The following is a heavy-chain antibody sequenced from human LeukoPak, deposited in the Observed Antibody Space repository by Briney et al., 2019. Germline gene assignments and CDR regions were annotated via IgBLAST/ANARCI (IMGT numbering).Heavy chain of an antibody. V-gene: IGHV4-61*08. CDR2: IYYSGST. CDR1: GGSISSGDYY. J-gene: IGHJ4*02. Sequence: KPSETLSLTCTVSGGSISSGDYYWSWIRQPPGKGLEWIGYIYYSGSTNYNPSLKSRVTISVDTSKNQFSLKLSSVTAADTAVHYCARLPMVRGVGPRDYWGQGTLVTVSS. D-gene: IGHD3-10*01. CDR3: ARLPMVRGVGPRDY.